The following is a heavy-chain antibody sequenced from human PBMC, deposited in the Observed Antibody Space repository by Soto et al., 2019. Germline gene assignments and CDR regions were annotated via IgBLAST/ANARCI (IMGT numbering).Heavy chain of an antibody. CDR3: ARASAYTYPPAYGLAV. D-gene: IGHD2-2*02. CDR1: GTAITNGGYF. CDR2: AHYTGDT. J-gene: IGHJ6*02. Sequence: SETLSLTCTVSGTAITNGGYFWTWIRQLPGKGLECIGCAHYTGDTYYSPSLKSRVTISVDTSKSQFSLKLSSVTAADTAVYYCARASAYTYPPAYGLAVWGQGTTVTVS. V-gene: IGHV4-31*03.